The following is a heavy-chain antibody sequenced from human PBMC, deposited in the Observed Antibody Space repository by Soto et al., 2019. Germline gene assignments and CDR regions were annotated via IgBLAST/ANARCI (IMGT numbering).Heavy chain of an antibody. CDR3: ARTTTAYNGFDL. D-gene: IGHD4-17*01. V-gene: IGHV1-69*01. CDR2: IIPISGAV. J-gene: IGHJ5*02. Sequence: QVPLVQSGAEVKKPGSSVKVSCKASGGTFTNYAINWVRQAPGQGLEWMGGIIPISGAVNYAQKFQGRVTITADESTSTVYMALSSLRSENTAVYYCARTTTAYNGFDLWGQGTLVTVSS. CDR1: GGTFTNYA.